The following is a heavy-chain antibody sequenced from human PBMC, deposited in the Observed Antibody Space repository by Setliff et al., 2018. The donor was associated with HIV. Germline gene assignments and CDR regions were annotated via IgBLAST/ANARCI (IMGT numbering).Heavy chain of an antibody. CDR1: GGSFSAYS. CDR2: ICHSGSA. J-gene: IGHJ5*02. Sequence: SETLSLTCAVYGGSFSAYSWSWIRQPPGKGLEWIGEICHSGSANYNPSLRSRVNMSIDTSTRQFSLKLSSVTAADTAVYYCARDRRYYDSSGYWYNWFDPWGQGTLV. CDR3: ARDRRYYDSSGYWYNWFDP. V-gene: IGHV4-34*01. D-gene: IGHD3-22*01.